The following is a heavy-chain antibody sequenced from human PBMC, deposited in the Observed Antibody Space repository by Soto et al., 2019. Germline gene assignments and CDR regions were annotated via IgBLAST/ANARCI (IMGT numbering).Heavy chain of an antibody. CDR1: GGSISSSSYY. CDR2: IYYSGST. V-gene: IGHV4-39*01. Sequence: QLQLQESGPGLVKPSETLSLTCTVSGGSISSSSYYWGWIRQPPGKGLEWIGSIYYSGSTYYNPSLKSRVTISVDTSKNQFSLKLSSVTAADTAVYYCARSLRPDYFDYWGQGTLVTVSS. CDR3: ARSLRPDYFDY. J-gene: IGHJ4*02.